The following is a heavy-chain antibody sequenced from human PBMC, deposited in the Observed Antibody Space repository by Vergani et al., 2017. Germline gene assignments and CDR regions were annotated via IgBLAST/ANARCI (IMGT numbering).Heavy chain of an antibody. CDR2: VITHLEIT. D-gene: IGHD2-15*01. CDR3: AREGICWGGTCFDAGGFFV. CDR1: GGTFGSHT. V-gene: IGHV1-69*08. J-gene: IGHJ4*02. Sequence: QVQLVQSGAEVKKPGSSVKVSCRASGGTFGSHTISWVRQAPGQGLEWVGRVITHLEITNRAQQLQGRVTITADESTNTADMELSSLRAEDTAVYYCAREGICWGGTCFDAGGFFVWGPGTLVTVSS.